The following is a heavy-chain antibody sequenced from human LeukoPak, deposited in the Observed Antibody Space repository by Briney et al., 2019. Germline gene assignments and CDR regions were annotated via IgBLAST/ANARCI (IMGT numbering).Heavy chain of an antibody. CDR1: GFSFNTYW. J-gene: IGHJ4*02. V-gene: IGHV3-7*01. Sequence: GGSLRLSCTASGFSFNTYWMTWVRQAPGKGLEWVANIKPDGDTTNYLDSVKGRFTISRDNAKSPLHLQMNGQTAEDTAVYYCSRGPSTTLTTFWGQGTMVTVSS. CDR2: IKPDGDTT. D-gene: IGHD4-17*01. CDR3: SRGPSTTLTTF.